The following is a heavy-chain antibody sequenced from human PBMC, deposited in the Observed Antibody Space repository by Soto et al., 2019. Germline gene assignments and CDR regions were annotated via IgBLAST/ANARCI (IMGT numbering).Heavy chain of an antibody. D-gene: IGHD3-3*01. V-gene: IGHV5-51*01. CDR1: GYNFAGYW. J-gene: IGHJ4*02. CDR2: IYPSDSDT. Sequence: PGESLNISCKGSGYNFAGYWIAWVRQMPGKGLELMGVIYPSDSDTRYRPSFQGQATISADKSISSAYLQWSSLRASDTAIYYCARGGVSTRTFDYWGQGTPVTVSS. CDR3: ARGGVSTRTFDY.